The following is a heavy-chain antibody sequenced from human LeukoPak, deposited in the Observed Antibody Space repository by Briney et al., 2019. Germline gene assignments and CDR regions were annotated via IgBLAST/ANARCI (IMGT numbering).Heavy chain of an antibody. CDR1: GFTFSSYG. D-gene: IGHD2-15*01. CDR3: AVVVVVAATIDPSN. J-gene: IGHJ4*02. V-gene: IGHV3-30*02. Sequence: TGGSLRLSCAASGFTFSSYGMHWVRQAPGKGLEWVAFIRYDGSNKYYADPVKGRFTISRDNSKNTLYLQMNSLRAEDTAVYYCAVVVVVAATIDPSNWGQGTLVTVSS. CDR2: IRYDGSNK.